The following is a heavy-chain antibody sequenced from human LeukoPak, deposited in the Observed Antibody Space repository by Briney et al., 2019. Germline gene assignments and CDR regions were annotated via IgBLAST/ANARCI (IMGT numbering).Heavy chain of an antibody. D-gene: IGHD1-7*01. Sequence: GGSLRLSCAASGFTFSSYAMSWVRQAPGKGLEWVAVISKDGSDKYYPGSVRGRFTISRDNSKNTIYLQMDGLRAEDTAIYYCARDYWWNYDYWGQGTLATVSS. CDR2: ISKDGSDK. CDR3: ARDYWWNYDY. V-gene: IGHV3-30-3*01. CDR1: GFTFSSYA. J-gene: IGHJ4*02.